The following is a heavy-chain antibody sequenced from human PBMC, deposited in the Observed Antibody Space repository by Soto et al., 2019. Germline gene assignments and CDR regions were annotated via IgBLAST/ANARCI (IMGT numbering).Heavy chain of an antibody. V-gene: IGHV3-23*01. CDR2: ISGSGGST. Sequence: GGSLRLSCAASGFTFSSYAMSWVRQAPGKGLEWVSAISGSGGSTYYADSVKGRFTISRDNSKNTLYLQMNSLRAEDTAVYYCAKDQYSSSSYYYYGMDVWGQGTTVTVS. D-gene: IGHD6-6*01. CDR1: GFTFSSYA. J-gene: IGHJ6*01. CDR3: AKDQYSSSSYYYYGMDV.